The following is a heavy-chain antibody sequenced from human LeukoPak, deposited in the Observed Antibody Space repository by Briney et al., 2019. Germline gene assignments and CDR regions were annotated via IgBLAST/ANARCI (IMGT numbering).Heavy chain of an antibody. J-gene: IGHJ4*02. CDR3: ARATYSYFDS. CDR1: GFTFSTYA. D-gene: IGHD2-21*01. V-gene: IGHV3-7*01. CDR2: IKQDGSEK. Sequence: PGGSLRLSCAASGFTFSTYAMSWVRQAPGKGLEWVANIKQDGSEKYYVDSVKGRFTISRDNAKNSLYLQMNSLRAEDTAVYYCARATYSYFDSWGQGTLVTVSS.